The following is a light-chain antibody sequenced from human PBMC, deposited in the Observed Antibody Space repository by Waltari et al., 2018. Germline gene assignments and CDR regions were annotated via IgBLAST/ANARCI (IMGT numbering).Light chain of an antibody. CDR3: QQYNNWPPWT. CDR1: QSVRRN. Sequence: EIEMTQSPAIMSVSPGERVTPSCRASQSVRRNLAWYQQKPGQAPRLLIYGASTRATGIPARFSGSGSGTEFTLTISSLQSEDFAVYYCQQYNNWPPWTFGQGTKVEIK. CDR2: GAS. V-gene: IGKV3-15*01. J-gene: IGKJ1*01.